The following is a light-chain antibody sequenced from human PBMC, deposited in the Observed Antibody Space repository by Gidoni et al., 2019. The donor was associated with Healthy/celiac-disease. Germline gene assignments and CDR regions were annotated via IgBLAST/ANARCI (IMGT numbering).Light chain of an antibody. V-gene: IGKV1-39*01. CDR1: QSISSD. Sequence: IQMTQSPSSLSASVGDRVTITCRASQSISSDLNCDQQKPGKAPNLLIYESSSWQSGVPSRFSGSGSGTDFTLTISSLQPDDFATYYCQQCYSTPFTFGGGTKVEIK. CDR3: QQCYSTPFT. CDR2: ESS. J-gene: IGKJ4*01.